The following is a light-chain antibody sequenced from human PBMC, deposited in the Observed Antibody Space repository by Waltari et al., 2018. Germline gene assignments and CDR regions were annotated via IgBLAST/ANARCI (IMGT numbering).Light chain of an antibody. V-gene: IGLV4-69*01. CDR3: QTGGHGTWV. CDR1: SGHSTNV. CDR2: VNSDGSH. J-gene: IGLJ3*02. Sequence: QLVLTPSPSASASLGASVKLTCTLSSGHSTNVIAWLQKRPERGPRYLMKVNSDGSHNKGDEIPDRFSGSSSGAEHYLTISSLQSEDEADYYCQTGGHGTWVFGGGTKLTVL.